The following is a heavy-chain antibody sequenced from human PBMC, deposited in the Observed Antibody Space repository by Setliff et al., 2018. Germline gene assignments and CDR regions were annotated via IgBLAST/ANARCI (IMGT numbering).Heavy chain of an antibody. CDR1: GGSISSSSYY. V-gene: IGHV4-39*01. D-gene: IGHD2-2*01. Sequence: SETLSLTCSVSGGSISSSSYYWGWIRQPPGKGLEWIGSMYYSVSTYYNPSLKSRATISADTSKRQVSLNLNSVTAADTAVYYCMRQGAQMPSLSHLYGVDVWVQGTTVTVSS. J-gene: IGHJ6*02. CDR2: MYYSVST. CDR3: MRQGAQMPSLSHLYGVDV.